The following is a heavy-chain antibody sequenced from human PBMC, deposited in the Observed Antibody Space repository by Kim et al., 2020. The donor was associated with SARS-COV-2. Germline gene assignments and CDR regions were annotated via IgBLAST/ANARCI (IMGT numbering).Heavy chain of an antibody. CDR1: GGSISSNGYY. D-gene: IGHD5-18*01. J-gene: IGHJ6*02. CDR2: IYYSGAT. CDR3: ARFRWKHTAGGVDF. V-gene: IGHV4-39*01. Sequence: SETLCLTCTVSGGSISSNGYYWGWIRQPPGMGLEGIGSIYYSGATYYKPALKSRVTMSIDTSKNQVPLKLSSVTDADTAVYYCARFRWKHTAGGVDFWG.